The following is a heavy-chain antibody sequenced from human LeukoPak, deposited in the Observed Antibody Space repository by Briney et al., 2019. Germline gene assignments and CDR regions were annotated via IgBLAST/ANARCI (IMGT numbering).Heavy chain of an antibody. CDR3: ARGYCSSTSCYATIRQNNWFDP. V-gene: IGHV4-38-2*01. J-gene: IGHJ5*02. CDR1: GYSISSGYY. Sequence: SETLSLTCAVSGYSISSGYYWGWIRQPPGKGLEWIGSIYHSGSTYHNPSLKSRVTISVDTSKNQFSLKLSSVTAADTAVYYCARGYCSSTSCYATIRQNNWFDPWGQGTLVTVSS. D-gene: IGHD2-2*01. CDR2: IYHSGST.